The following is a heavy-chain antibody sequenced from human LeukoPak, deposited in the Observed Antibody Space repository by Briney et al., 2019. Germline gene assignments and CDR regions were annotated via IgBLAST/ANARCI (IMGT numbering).Heavy chain of an antibody. D-gene: IGHD3-16*01. J-gene: IGHJ3*02. CDR2: IKSKTDGGTT. V-gene: IGHV3-15*01. Sequence: GGSLRLSCAASGFTFSNAWMSWVRQAPGKGLEWVGRIKSKTDGGTTDYAAPVKGRFTISRDDSKNTLYLQMNSLKTEDTAVYYCTTAHAGENDACDIWGQGTMVTVSS. CDR3: TTAHAGENDACDI. CDR1: GFTFSNAW.